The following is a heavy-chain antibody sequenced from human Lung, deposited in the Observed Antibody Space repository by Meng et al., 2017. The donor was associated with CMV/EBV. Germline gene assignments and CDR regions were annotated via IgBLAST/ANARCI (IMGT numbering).Heavy chain of an antibody. CDR3: ARGGGIPRYLCCSSTSCSGAFDI. D-gene: IGHD2-2*01. J-gene: IGHJ3*02. Sequence: GSLRLXCTVSGGSISSYYWSWIRQPPGKGLEWIGYIYYSGSTNYNPSLKGRVTISVDTSKNQFSLKLSSVTAADTAVYYCARGGGIPRYLCCSSTSCSGAFDIWGQGXMVTVSS. CDR2: IYYSGST. CDR1: GGSISSYY. V-gene: IGHV4-59*01.